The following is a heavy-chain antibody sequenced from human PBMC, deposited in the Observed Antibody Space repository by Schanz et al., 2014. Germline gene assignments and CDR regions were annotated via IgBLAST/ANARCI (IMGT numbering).Heavy chain of an antibody. Sequence: QVQLVQSGVEVKKPGASVKVSCKASGYTLTNFDINWVRQAPGQGLEWMGWISAYNGNTNYAQKLQGRVTMTTDTSTSTAYMELRSLRSDDTAVYYCARDPQYYYGSGRGYWGQGTLVTVST. CDR2: ISAYNGNT. D-gene: IGHD3-10*01. CDR1: GYTLTNFD. V-gene: IGHV1-18*01. J-gene: IGHJ4*02. CDR3: ARDPQYYYGSGRGY.